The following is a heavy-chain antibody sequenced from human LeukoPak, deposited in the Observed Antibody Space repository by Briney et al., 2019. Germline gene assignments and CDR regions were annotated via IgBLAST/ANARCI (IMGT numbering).Heavy chain of an antibody. CDR2: ISYDGNID. CDR1: RFTFKNFG. J-gene: IGHJ4*02. D-gene: IGHD4-11*01. Sequence: QPGRSLRLSCSASRFTFKNFGMHWVRQAPGKGLEWVAVISYDGNIDYYADSVRGRFTISRDNSKKTLYLQMNSLRTEDTAVYYCAKGAADYQDYYFDSWGQGTLITVSS. CDR3: AKGAADYQDYYFDS. V-gene: IGHV3-30*18.